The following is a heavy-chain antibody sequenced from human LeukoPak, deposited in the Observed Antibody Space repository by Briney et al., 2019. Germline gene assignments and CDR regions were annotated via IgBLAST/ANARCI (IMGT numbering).Heavy chain of an antibody. CDR1: GFTFSSYG. J-gene: IGHJ5*02. CDR2: ISYDGSNK. Sequence: GGSLRLSCAASGFTFSSYGMHWVRQAPGKGLEWVAVISYDGSNKYYADSVKGRFTISRDNSKNTLYLQMNSLRAEDTAVYYCARGLRGYSYGYGVGAWGQGTLVTVSS. CDR3: ARGLRGYSYGYGVGA. D-gene: IGHD5-18*01. V-gene: IGHV3-30*03.